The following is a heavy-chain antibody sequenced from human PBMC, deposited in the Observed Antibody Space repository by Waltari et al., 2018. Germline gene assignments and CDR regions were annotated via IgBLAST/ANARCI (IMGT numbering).Heavy chain of an antibody. Sequence: QVQLHQWGAGLLQPSETLSLPCAVSGCPFTAYSWSWIRQPPGRGREWIGEISHSGVTHYNPSLRSRVTMSVDTIKKHFSLKLTSLTAADTAVYFCARTWGYSPPLGWFDPWGQGTRVTISS. D-gene: IGHD2-2*02. V-gene: IGHV4-34*01. CDR3: ARTWGYSPPLGWFDP. CDR1: GCPFTAYS. J-gene: IGHJ5*02. CDR2: ISHSGVT.